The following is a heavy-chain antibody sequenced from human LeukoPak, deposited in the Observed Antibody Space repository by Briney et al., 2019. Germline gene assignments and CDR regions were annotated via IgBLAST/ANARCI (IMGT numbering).Heavy chain of an antibody. J-gene: IGHJ4*02. V-gene: IGHV1-2*02. CDR2: INPNTGGT. CDR1: GVTFSSYA. CDR3: ARVRYFDSAVDY. Sequence: ASVKVSCKASGVTFSSYAIIWVRQAPGQGLEWMGWINPNTGGTNYAQKFQGRVTMTRDTSISTAYMELSRLRSDDTAIYYCARVRYFDSAVDYWGQGTLVTVSS. D-gene: IGHD3-9*01.